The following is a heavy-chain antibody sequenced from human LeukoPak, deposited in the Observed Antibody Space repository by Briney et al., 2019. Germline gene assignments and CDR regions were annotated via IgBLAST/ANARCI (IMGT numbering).Heavy chain of an antibody. Sequence: PGGSLRLSCAASEFTFSSYAMSWVRQAPGKGLEWVSGISGSGGSTYYADSVKGRFTISRDNSKNTLYLQMNSLRGEDTAVYYCAKDRHSSGWPPYFDYWGQGTLVTISS. CDR1: EFTFSSYA. CDR2: ISGSGGST. D-gene: IGHD6-19*01. CDR3: AKDRHSSGWPPYFDY. J-gene: IGHJ4*02. V-gene: IGHV3-23*01.